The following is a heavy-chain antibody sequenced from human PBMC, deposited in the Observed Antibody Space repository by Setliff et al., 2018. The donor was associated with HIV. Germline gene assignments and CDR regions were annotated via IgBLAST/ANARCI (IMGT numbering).Heavy chain of an antibody. V-gene: IGHV3-74*01. CDR1: GFTLENFW. CDR2: INSDGSTT. CDR3: TRAPPSTVVTFFDY. Sequence: PGGSLRLSCAASGFTLENFWMHWVRQAPGKGLEWISRINSDGSTTDYARSVKGRFTISRDNATNTLFLQMNTLRAEDTAVYYCTRAPPSTVVTFFDYWGQGALVTVS. D-gene: IGHD3-10*01. J-gene: IGHJ4*02.